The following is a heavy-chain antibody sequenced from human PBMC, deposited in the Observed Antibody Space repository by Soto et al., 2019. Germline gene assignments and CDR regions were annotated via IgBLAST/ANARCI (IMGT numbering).Heavy chain of an antibody. CDR3: AHTGQGRITIFGVVDAFDI. J-gene: IGHJ3*02. D-gene: IGHD3-3*01. Sequence: QITLKESGPALVKPTQTLTLTCTFSGFSLSTSGVGVGWIRQPPGKALEWLSLIYWDDDKRYSPSLKSRLTITKDHSKNQLVLTMTNMGPVDTATYYCAHTGQGRITIFGVVDAFDIWGQGTMVTVSS. CDR2: IYWDDDK. CDR1: GFSLSTSGVG. V-gene: IGHV2-5*02.